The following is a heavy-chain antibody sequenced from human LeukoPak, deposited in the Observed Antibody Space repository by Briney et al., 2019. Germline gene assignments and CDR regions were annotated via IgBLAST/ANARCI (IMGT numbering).Heavy chain of an antibody. CDR2: IRESAGGT. D-gene: IGHD3-10*01. CDR3: ARRGVVIRAVIDY. Sequence: PGGSLRLSCEGSGFKFDDYAIHWVRQAPGKGLEWVAHIRESAGGTNYADSVKGRFTISRDNSKNTLYLQMNSLRAEDTAVYFCARRGVVIRAVIDYWGRGTLVTVSS. V-gene: IGHV3-23*01. CDR1: GFKFDDYA. J-gene: IGHJ4*02.